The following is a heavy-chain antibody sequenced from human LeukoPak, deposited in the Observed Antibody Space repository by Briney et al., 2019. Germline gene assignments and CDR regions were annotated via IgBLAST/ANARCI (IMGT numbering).Heavy chain of an antibody. Sequence: ASVKVSCKASGYTFTAYYIHWVRQAPGQRLEWMGWLNPNSGATNYAQNFQGRVTMTRDTSMNTAYMELSRLRSDDTAIYYCARGQLRVPKRFDPWGPGTLVTVSS. V-gene: IGHV1-2*02. CDR1: GYTFTAYY. CDR2: LNPNSGAT. J-gene: IGHJ5*02. D-gene: IGHD1-1*01. CDR3: ARGQLRVPKRFDP.